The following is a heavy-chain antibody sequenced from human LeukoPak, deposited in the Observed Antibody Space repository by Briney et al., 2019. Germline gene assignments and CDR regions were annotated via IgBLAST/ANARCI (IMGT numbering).Heavy chain of an antibody. J-gene: IGHJ6*02. CDR1: GFTFSSYA. CDR2: ISGSGGTT. V-gene: IGHV3-23*01. Sequence: PGGSLRLSCAASGFTFSSYAMSWVRQAPGKGLEWVSAISGSGGTTTYADSVKGRFTVSRDNSKATLYLQMNSLRDEDTAVYYCAREWGAYYYGMDVWGQGTTVTVSS. CDR3: AREWGAYYYGMDV. D-gene: IGHD2-8*01.